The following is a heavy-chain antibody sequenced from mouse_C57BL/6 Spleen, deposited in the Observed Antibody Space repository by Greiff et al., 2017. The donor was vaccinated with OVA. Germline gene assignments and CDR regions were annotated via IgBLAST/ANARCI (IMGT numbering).Heavy chain of an antibody. D-gene: IGHD2-4*01. CDR3: ARDDYDGEWFAY. J-gene: IGHJ3*01. CDR2: INPNNGGT. Sequence: EVKLQQSGPELVKPGASVKMSCKASGYTFTDYNMHWVKQSHGKSLEWIGYINPNNGGTSYNQKFKGKATLTVNKSSSTAYMELRSLTSEDSAVYYCARDDYDGEWFAYWGQGTLVTVSA. CDR1: GYTFTDYN. V-gene: IGHV1-22*01.